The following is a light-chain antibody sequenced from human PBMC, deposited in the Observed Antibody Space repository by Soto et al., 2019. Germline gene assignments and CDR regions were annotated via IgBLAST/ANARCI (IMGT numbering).Light chain of an antibody. CDR3: QQYGSLIT. CDR1: QSVSSY. V-gene: IGKV3-20*01. Sequence: EIVLTQSPATLSLSPGERATLSCRASQSVSSYLAWHQQKPGQAPRLLIYGAFSRATDIPDRFSGSGSGTDFTLTINRLEPEDSAVYYCQQYGSLITFGQGTRLE. J-gene: IGKJ5*01. CDR2: GAF.